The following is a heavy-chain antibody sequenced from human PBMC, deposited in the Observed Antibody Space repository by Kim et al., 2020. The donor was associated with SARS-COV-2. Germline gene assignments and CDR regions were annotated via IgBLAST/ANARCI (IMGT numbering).Heavy chain of an antibody. J-gene: IGHJ6*02. CDR2: IWYDGSNK. V-gene: IGHV3-33*01. CDR3: ARDLLVGATSYGMDV. D-gene: IGHD1-26*01. CDR1: GFTFSSYG. Sequence: GGSLRLSCAASGFTFSSYGMHWVRQAPGKGLEWGAVIWYDGSNKYYADSVKGRFTISRDNSKNTLYLQMNSLRAEDTAVYYCARDLLVGATSYGMDVWGQGTTVTVSS.